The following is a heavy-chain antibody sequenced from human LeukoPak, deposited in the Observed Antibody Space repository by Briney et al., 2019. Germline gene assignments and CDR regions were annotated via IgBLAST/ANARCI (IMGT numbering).Heavy chain of an antibody. Sequence: GGSLRLSCAAYGFTFSSYSMNWVRQAPGKGLEWVSSISSSSSYIYYADSVKGRFTISRDNAKNSLYLQMNSLRAEDTAVYYCAYREMAKDYWGQGTLVTVSS. CDR2: ISSSSSYI. J-gene: IGHJ4*02. V-gene: IGHV3-21*01. CDR3: AYREMAKDY. D-gene: IGHD5-24*01. CDR1: GFTFSSYS.